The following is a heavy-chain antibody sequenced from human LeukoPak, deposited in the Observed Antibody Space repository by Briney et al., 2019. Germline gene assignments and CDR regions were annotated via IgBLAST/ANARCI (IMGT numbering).Heavy chain of an antibody. V-gene: IGHV3-30-3*01. CDR3: ARSGAFDY. Sequence: GGSLRLSCAASGFTFSSYAMHWVRQAPGKGLEWVAVISYDGSNKYYADSVKGRSTISRDNSKNTLYLQMNSLRAEDTAVYYCARSGAFDYWGQGTLVTVSS. D-gene: IGHD1-26*01. J-gene: IGHJ4*02. CDR1: GFTFSSYA. CDR2: ISYDGSNK.